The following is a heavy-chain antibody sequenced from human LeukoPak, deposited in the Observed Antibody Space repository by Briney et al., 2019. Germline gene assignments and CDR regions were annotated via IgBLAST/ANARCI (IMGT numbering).Heavy chain of an antibody. J-gene: IGHJ4*02. Sequence: SETLSLTCTVSGGSISSSSYYWGWIRQPPGKGLEWIGSIYYSGSTYYNPSLKSRVTISVDASKNQFSLKLSSVTAADTAVYYCARTHYYDSSGNPKPTRDYWGQGTLVTVSS. D-gene: IGHD3-22*01. V-gene: IGHV4-39*07. CDR2: IYYSGST. CDR3: ARTHYYDSSGNPKPTRDY. CDR1: GGSISSSSYY.